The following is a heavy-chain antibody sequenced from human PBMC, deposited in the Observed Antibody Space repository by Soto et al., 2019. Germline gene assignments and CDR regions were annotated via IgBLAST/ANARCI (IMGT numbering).Heavy chain of an antibody. CDR2: ISGTNTGT. J-gene: IGHJ5*02. D-gene: IGHD2-15*01. V-gene: IGHV3-23*01. CDR1: GVTFSSSA. Sequence: PGGSLRLSCAASGVTFSSSAMSWVRQAPGKGLEWVSSISGTNTGTYYADSVKGRFTISRDNSKDTLNLQMNSLRAEDTAIYYCALCISGTSRSGFHPWGRGTLVTVSS. CDR3: ALCISGTSRSGFHP.